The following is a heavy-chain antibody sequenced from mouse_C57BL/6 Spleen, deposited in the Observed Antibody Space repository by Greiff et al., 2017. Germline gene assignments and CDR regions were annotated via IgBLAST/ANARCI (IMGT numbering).Heavy chain of an antibody. J-gene: IGHJ2*01. CDR2: IYPSDSET. V-gene: IGHV1-61*01. CDR3: ASDLYDGYS. D-gene: IGHD2-3*01. Sequence: QVQLQQPGAELVRPGSSVKLSCKASGYTFTSYWMDWVKQRPGQGLEWIGNIYPSDSETHYNQKFKDKATLTVDKSSSTAYMQLSSLTSEDSAVYYCASDLYDGYSWGQGTTLTVSS. CDR1: GYTFTSYW.